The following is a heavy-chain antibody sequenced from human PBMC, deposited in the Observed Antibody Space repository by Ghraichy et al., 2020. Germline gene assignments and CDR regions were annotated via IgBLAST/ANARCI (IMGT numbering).Heavy chain of an antibody. CDR1: GGSISSYY. CDR3: ARVGQRQGDWFDS. Sequence: SETLSLTCTVSGGSISSYYWSWIRQPPGKGLEWIGYIYYSGSTNYNPSLKSRVTISVDTSKNQFSLKLSSVTAADTAVYYCARVGQRQGDWFDSWGQGNLVTVSS. V-gene: IGHV4-59*01. CDR2: IYYSGST. D-gene: IGHD6-25*01. J-gene: IGHJ5*01.